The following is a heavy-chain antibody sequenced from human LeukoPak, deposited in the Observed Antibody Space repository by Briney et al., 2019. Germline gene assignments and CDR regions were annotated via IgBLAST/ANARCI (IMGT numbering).Heavy chain of an antibody. CDR3: ARLILGVTSTGFDY. CDR2: ISSGSSTI. Sequence: GGSLRLSCEASGFTFTTYSMTWVRQAPGKGLEWVSIISSGSSTIFSADALKGRFTISRDDAKNLLYLDMNSLRAEDTALYYCARLILGVTSTGFDYWGQGTLVTVSS. V-gene: IGHV3-21*04. CDR1: GFTFTTYS. D-gene: IGHD1-1*01. J-gene: IGHJ4*02.